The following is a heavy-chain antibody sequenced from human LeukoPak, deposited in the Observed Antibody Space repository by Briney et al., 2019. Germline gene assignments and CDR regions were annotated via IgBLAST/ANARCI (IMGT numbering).Heavy chain of an antibody. CDR3: ARGHVGSLHAYYYGMDV. V-gene: IGHV3-30*04. CDR1: GFTFSSYA. D-gene: IGHD3-16*01. CDR2: ISYDGSNK. J-gene: IGHJ6*02. Sequence: GRSLRLSCAASGFTFSSYAMHWVRQAPGKGLEWVAVISYDGSNKYYADSVKGRFTISRDNSKNTLYLQMNSLRAEDTAVYYCARGHVGSLHAYYYGMDVWGQGTTVTVSS.